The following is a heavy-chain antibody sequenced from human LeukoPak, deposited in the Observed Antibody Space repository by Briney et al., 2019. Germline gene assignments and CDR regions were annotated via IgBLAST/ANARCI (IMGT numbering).Heavy chain of an antibody. D-gene: IGHD2-2*01. CDR2: IYYSGST. CDR3: ARQSRNRWFDP. Sequence: SETLSLTCTVPGGSISSYYWSWIRQPPGKGLEWIGYIYYSGSTNYNPSLKSRVTISVDTSKNQFSLKQSSVTAADTAVYYCARQSRNRWFDPWGQGTLVTVSS. V-gene: IGHV4-59*08. CDR1: GGSISSYY. J-gene: IGHJ5*02.